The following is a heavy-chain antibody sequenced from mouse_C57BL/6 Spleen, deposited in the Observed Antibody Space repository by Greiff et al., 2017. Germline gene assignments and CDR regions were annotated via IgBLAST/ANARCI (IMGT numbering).Heavy chain of an antibody. Sequence: VKLQESGAELVRPGASVTLSCKASGYTFTDYEMHWVKQTPVHGLEWIGAIDPETGGTAYNQKFKGKAILTADKSSSTAYMELRSLTSEDSAVYYGTRNELRRGTYYYAMDYWGQGTSVTVSS. CDR3: TRNELRRGTYYYAMDY. J-gene: IGHJ4*01. D-gene: IGHD4-1*01. CDR2: IDPETGGT. CDR1: GYTFTDYE. V-gene: IGHV1-15*01.